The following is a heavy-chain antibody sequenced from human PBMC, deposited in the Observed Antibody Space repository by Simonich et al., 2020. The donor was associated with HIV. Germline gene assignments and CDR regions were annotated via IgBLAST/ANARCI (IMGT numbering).Heavy chain of an antibody. Sequence: QVQLVQSGSELKKPGASVKFSCKASGYTFTSYAMNLVRKAPGQGLEGMGLINTNTGNPRYAKGFTGRFVFSLDTSVSTAYLQISSIKSEDTAVYYCARDGTTVAAFDYWGQGTLVTVSS. D-gene: IGHD4-4*01. J-gene: IGHJ4*02. V-gene: IGHV7-4-1*02. CDR1: GYTFTSYA. CDR2: INTNTGNP. CDR3: ARDGTTVAAFDY.